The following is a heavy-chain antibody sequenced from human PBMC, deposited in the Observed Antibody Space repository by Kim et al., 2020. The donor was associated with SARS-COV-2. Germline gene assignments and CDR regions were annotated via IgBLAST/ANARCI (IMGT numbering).Heavy chain of an antibody. J-gene: IGHJ4*02. CDR2: T. Sequence: TNYNPSLKSRVTISVDTSKNQFSLKLSSVTAADTAVYYCAREQPTGSFDYWGQGTLVTVSS. V-gene: IGHV4-59*01. CDR3: AREQPTGSFDY.